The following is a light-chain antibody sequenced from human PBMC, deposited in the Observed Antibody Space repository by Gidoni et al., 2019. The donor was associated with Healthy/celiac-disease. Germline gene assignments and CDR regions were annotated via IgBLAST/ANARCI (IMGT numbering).Light chain of an antibody. CDR3: QSYDSSLSGHVV. CDR1: SSNIGAGYD. Sequence: QSVLTQPPSVSGAPGQRVTISCTGSSSNIGAGYDVHWYQQLPGTAPNLLIYGNSNRPSGFPDRFAGSKSGTSASLAITGLQAEDEADYYCQSYDSSLSGHVVFGGGTKLTVL. J-gene: IGLJ2*01. CDR2: GNS. V-gene: IGLV1-40*01.